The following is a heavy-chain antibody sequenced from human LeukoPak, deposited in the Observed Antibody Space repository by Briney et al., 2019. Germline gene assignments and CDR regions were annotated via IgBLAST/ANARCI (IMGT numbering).Heavy chain of an antibody. J-gene: IGHJ4*02. CDR3: VRDYGDSHPRPPIYYFDY. CDR2: VDPEDGET. V-gene: IGHV1-69-2*01. Sequence: GASVKVSCKASGYTFTDYYMHWVQQAPGKGLEWMGRVDPEDGETIYAEKFQGRVTITADTSTDTAYMELSSLRSEDTAVYYCVRDYGDSHPRPPIYYFDYWGQGTLVTVSS. CDR1: GYTFTDYY. D-gene: IGHD4-17*01.